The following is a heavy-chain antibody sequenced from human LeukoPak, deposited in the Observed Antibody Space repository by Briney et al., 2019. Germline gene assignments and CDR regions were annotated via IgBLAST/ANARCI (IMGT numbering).Heavy chain of an antibody. Sequence: SETLSLTCAVSGGSFSGYYWSWIRQPPGKGLEWIGEINHSGCTNYNPSLKSRVTISVDTSKNQFSLKLSSVTAADTAVYYCARRASLWSGLSDAFDIWGQGTMVTVSS. D-gene: IGHD3-3*01. CDR2: INHSGCT. CDR3: ARRASLWSGLSDAFDI. V-gene: IGHV4-34*01. CDR1: GGSFSGYY. J-gene: IGHJ3*02.